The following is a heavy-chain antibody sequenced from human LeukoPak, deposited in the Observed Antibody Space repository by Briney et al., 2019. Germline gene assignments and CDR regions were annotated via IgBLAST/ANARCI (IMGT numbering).Heavy chain of an antibody. J-gene: IGHJ3*02. CDR2: INWNGGST. CDR1: GFTFDDYG. D-gene: IGHD3-16*01. CDR3: ARDDGPRWGDAFDI. V-gene: IGHV3-20*04. Sequence: GGSLRLSCAASGFTFDDYGMSWVRQAPGKGLEWVSGINWNGGSTGYADSVKGRFAISRDNAKNSLYLQMNSLRAEDTALYYCARDDGPRWGDAFDIWGQGTMVTVSS.